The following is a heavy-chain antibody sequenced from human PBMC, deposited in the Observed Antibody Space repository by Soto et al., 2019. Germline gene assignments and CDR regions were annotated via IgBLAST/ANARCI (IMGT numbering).Heavy chain of an antibody. J-gene: IGHJ4*02. CDR3: TTDTMVRDEVDY. D-gene: IGHD3-10*01. Sequence: GGSLRLSCAASGFTFSNAWMSWVRQAPGKGLEWVGRIKSKTDGGTTDYAAPVKGRFTISRDDSKNTLYLQMNSLKTEDTAVYYCTTDTMVRDEVDYWGQGTLVTVSS. CDR1: GFTFSNAW. V-gene: IGHV3-15*01. CDR2: IKSKTDGGTT.